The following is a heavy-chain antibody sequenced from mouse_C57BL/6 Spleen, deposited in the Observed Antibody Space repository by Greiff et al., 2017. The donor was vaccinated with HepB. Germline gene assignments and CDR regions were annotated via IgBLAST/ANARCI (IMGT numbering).Heavy chain of an antibody. D-gene: IGHD1-1*01. CDR2: IDPETGGT. J-gene: IGHJ2*01. V-gene: IGHV1-15*01. CDR1: GYTFTDYE. CDR3: TRGSRNY. Sequence: VKLQESGAELVRPGASVTLSCKASGYTFTDYEMHWVKQTPVHGLEWIGAIDPETGGTAYNQKFKGKAILTADKSSSTAYMELRSLTSEDSAVYYCTRGSRNYWGQGTTLTVSS.